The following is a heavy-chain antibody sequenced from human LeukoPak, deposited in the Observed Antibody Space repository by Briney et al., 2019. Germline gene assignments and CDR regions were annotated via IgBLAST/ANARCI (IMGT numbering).Heavy chain of an antibody. Sequence: PSETLSLTCTVSGGSISSSSYYWGWIRQPPGQGLEWIGSIYYSGSTYYNPSLKSRVTISVDTSKNQFSLKLSSVTAADTAVYYCASRKGVLRFLEWYSKQYYFDYWGQGTLVTVSS. CDR2: IYYSGST. CDR1: GGSISSSSYY. J-gene: IGHJ4*02. V-gene: IGHV4-39*01. CDR3: ASRKGVLRFLEWYSKQYYFDY. D-gene: IGHD3-3*01.